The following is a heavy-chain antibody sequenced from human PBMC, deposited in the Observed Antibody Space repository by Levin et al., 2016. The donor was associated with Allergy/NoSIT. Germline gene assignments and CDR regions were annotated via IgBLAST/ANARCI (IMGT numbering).Heavy chain of an antibody. CDR1: GYTFTNYY. CDR3: ARERRIPYDISGLAPLDY. CDR2: INPHGVST. D-gene: IGHD3-22*01. Sequence: ASVKVSCKPSGYTFTNYYMHWVRQAPGQGLEWMGIINPHGVSTKFAPKFQDRVTMTSDPSTSTVYMDLSSLTSEDTAVYYCARERRIPYDISGLAPLDYWGQGTLVTVSS. V-gene: IGHV1-46*01. J-gene: IGHJ4*02.